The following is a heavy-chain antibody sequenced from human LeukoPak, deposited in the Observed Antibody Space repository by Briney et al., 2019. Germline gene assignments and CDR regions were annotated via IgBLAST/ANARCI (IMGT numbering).Heavy chain of an antibody. J-gene: IGHJ3*02. CDR2: FDPEDGET. D-gene: IGHD2-2*01. V-gene: IGHV1-24*01. CDR3: ATDRTLYRSSTSCYDSRTSHI. CDR1: GYTLTELS. Sequence: ASVKVSCKVSGYTLTELSMHWVRQAPGKGLEWMGGFDPEDGETIYAQKFQGRVTMTEDTSTDTAYMELSSLRSEDTAVYYCATDRTLYRSSTSCYDSRTSHIWGQGTMVTVSS.